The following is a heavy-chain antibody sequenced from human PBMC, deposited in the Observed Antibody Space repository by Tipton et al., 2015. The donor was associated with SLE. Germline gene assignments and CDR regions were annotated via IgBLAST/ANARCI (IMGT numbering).Heavy chain of an antibody. V-gene: IGHV4-34*01. D-gene: IGHD3-16*01. CDR2: IHLGVRA. Sequence: TLSLTCAVYGGSLTTYYWTWIRQPPGKGLEWIGEIHLGVRANYNSSLKSRVTISIDTSKSHFSLKLTSVTAADTAVYYCARMEGMITYGGIAGLWGQGTVVTVSS. CDR1: GGSLTTYY. J-gene: IGHJ4*02. CDR3: ARMEGMITYGGIAGL.